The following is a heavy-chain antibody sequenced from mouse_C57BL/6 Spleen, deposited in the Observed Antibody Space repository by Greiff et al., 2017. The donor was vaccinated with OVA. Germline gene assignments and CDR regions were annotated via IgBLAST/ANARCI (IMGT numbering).Heavy chain of an antibody. D-gene: IGHD1-1*01. V-gene: IGHV7-3*01. CDR3: ARSFVVGGAMDY. CDR2: IRNKANGYTT. Sequence: EVKLQESGGGLVQPGGSLSLSCAASGFTFTDYYMSWVRQPPGKALEWLGFIRNKANGYTTEYSASVKGRFTISRDNSQSILYLQMNALRAEDSATYYCARSFVVGGAMDYWGQGTSVTVSS. CDR1: GFTFTDYY. J-gene: IGHJ4*01.